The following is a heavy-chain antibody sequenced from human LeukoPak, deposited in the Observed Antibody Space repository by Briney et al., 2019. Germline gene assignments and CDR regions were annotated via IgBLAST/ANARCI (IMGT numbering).Heavy chain of an antibody. V-gene: IGHV1-69*04. Sequence: SVKVSCKASGGTFSSYAISWVRQAPGQWLEWMGRIIPILGIANYAQKFQGRVTITADKSTSTAYMELSSLRSEDTAVYYCARDRRAAALYYYYGMDVWGQGTTVTVSS. CDR2: IIPILGIA. CDR1: GGTFSSYA. CDR3: ARDRRAAALYYYYGMDV. D-gene: IGHD6-13*01. J-gene: IGHJ6*02.